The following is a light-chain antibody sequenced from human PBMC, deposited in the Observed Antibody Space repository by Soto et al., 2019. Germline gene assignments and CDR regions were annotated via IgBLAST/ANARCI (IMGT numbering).Light chain of an antibody. CDR1: SSDVGRYNY. Sequence: QSALAQPASVSGSRGQSITISCTGTSSDVGRYNYVSWFQQHPGKVPKLIIYDVNNSPSGVSDRFSGSKSGNTASLTISGLQPEDEADYYCSSFTTSSTFVFGTGTKVTVL. V-gene: IGLV2-14*03. CDR3: SSFTTSSTFV. CDR2: DVN. J-gene: IGLJ1*01.